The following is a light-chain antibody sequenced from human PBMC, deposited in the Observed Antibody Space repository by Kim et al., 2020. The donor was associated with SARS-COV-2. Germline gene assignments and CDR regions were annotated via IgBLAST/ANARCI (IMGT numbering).Light chain of an antibody. CDR3: QTWGTGPWV. V-gene: IGLV4-69*01. CDR2: VTSDGAH. Sequence: ASGTLTCTLNSGHSRYAVAWHQQQPEKGPRYLMKVTSDGAHKKGDGISDRFSGSSSGDERYLTISSVQSEDEADYYCQTWGTGPWVFGGGTKVTVL. CDR1: SGHSRYA. J-gene: IGLJ3*02.